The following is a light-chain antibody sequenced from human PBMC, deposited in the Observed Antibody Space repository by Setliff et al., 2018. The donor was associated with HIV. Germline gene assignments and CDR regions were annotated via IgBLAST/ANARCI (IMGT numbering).Light chain of an antibody. J-gene: IGLJ1*01. CDR2: SNN. V-gene: IGLV1-40*01. Sequence: QSVLTQPPSVSGAPGQRVTISCTGSSSNIGAGYDVHWYQQLPGTAPKLLIYSNNNWPSGVPDRFSGSKSGTSASLAITVLQAEDEADYYCQSYDSSLFYVFGTGTKVTVL. CDR3: QSYDSSLFYV. CDR1: SSNIGAGYD.